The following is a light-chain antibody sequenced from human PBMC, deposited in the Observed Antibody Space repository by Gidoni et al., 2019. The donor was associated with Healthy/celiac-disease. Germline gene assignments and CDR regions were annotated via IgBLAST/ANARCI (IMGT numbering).Light chain of an antibody. CDR3: QQLNSYPLYT. Sequence: DIQLTQSPSFLSASVGDRVTITCRASQGISSYLAWYQQKPGKAPKLLIYAASTLQSGVPSRFSGSGSGTEFTLTISSLQPEDFATYFCQQLNSYPLYTFGQXTKLEIK. CDR2: AAS. CDR1: QGISSY. V-gene: IGKV1-9*01. J-gene: IGKJ2*01.